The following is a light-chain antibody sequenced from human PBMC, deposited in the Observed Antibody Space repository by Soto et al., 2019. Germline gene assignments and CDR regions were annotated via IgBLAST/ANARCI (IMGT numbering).Light chain of an antibody. Sequence: DIQLTQSPSFLSASVVDIVNINCLASQGISSYLVWYQQKPGKAPKLLIYAASTLQSGVPSRFSGSGSGTEFTLTISSLQPEDFATYYCLQHDTYPFNFGPGTKGDIK. CDR2: AAS. V-gene: IGKV1-9*01. CDR3: LQHDTYPFN. CDR1: QGISSY. J-gene: IGKJ3*01.